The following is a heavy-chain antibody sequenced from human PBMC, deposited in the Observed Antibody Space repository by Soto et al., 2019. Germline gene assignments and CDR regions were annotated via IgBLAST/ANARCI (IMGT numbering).Heavy chain of an antibody. Sequence: XVSLRLSCAASGFTFSSSTMNGVRQAPGKGLEWVSSISSDSVWIYYAASVKGRFTISRDNAKNSLFLQMSSLRAEDTAVYYCASGSYGDYSDWGQGTLVTVSS. J-gene: IGHJ4*02. CDR2: ISSDSVWI. V-gene: IGHV3-21*01. CDR1: GFTFSSST. CDR3: ASGSYGDYSD. D-gene: IGHD4-17*01.